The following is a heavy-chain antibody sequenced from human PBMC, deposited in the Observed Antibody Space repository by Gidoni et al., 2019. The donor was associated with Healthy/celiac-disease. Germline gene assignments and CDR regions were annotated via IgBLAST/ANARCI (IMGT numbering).Heavy chain of an antibody. J-gene: IGHJ5*02. V-gene: IGHV3-33*01. CDR1: GFTFSSYG. Sequence: QVQLVESGGGVVQPGRSLRLSCAASGFTFSSYGMHWVRQAPGKGLEWVAVIWYDGSNKYYADSVKGRFTISRDNSKNTLYLQMNSLRAEDTAVYYCARDEGGINWFDPWGQGTLVTVSS. CDR2: IWYDGSNK. D-gene: IGHD1-26*01. CDR3: ARDEGGINWFDP.